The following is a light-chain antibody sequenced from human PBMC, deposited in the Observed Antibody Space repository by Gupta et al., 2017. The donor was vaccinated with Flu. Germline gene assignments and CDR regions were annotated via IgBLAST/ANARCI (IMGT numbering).Light chain of an antibody. CDR3: QQSYITTVT. CDR1: QFISSS. CDR2: GAS. J-gene: IGKJ3*01. V-gene: IGKV1-39*01. Sequence: DIRMTQSPSSLSASVGDRVTITCRASQFISSSLNWYQQKPGKAPKLLIYGASSLQSGVPSRFSGSGSGTDFTLTISSLQPEDFATYYCQQSYITTVTFGPGTKVNIK.